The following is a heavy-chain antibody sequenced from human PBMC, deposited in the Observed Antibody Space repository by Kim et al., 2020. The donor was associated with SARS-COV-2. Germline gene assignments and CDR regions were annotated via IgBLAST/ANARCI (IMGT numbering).Heavy chain of an antibody. CDR1: GFTFSSYC. J-gene: IGHJ4*02. V-gene: IGHV3-30*18. CDR3: AKSGSGSYPSLYDY. D-gene: IGHD1-26*01. Sequence: GGSLRLSCAASGFTFSSYCMHWVRQAPGKGLEWVAVISYDGSNKYYADSVKGRFTISRDNSKNTLYLQMNSLRAEDTAVYYCAKSGSGSYPSLYDYWGQGTLVTVSS. CDR2: ISYDGSNK.